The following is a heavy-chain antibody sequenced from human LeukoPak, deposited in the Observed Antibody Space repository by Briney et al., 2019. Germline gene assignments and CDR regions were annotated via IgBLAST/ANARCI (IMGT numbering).Heavy chain of an antibody. CDR2: TYYRSKWDN. CDR1: GDSVSSNSAT. CDR3: ARGNPRYFDY. Sequence: SQTLSLTCAISGDSVSSNSATWNWIRQSPSRGLEWLGRTYYRSKWDNDSAVSVKSRIIINADTSKNQFSLQLNSVTPEDTAVYYCARGNPRYFDYWGQGTLVTVSS. V-gene: IGHV6-1*01. J-gene: IGHJ4*02.